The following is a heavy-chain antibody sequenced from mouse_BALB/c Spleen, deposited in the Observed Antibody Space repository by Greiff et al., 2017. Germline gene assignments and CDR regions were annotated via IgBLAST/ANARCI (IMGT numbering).Heavy chain of an antibody. D-gene: IGHD2-1*01. CDR3: ARDYGNSYYFDY. CDR2: INPYNDGT. J-gene: IGHJ2*01. CDR1: GYTFTSYV. Sequence: VQLKESGPELVKPGASVKMSCKASGYTFTSYVMHWVKQKPGQGLEWIGYINPYNDGTNYNEKFKGKATLTVDTSSSTAYVDLSSLTSEDSAVYYCARDYGNSYYFDYWGQGTTLTVSS. V-gene: IGHV1-14*01.